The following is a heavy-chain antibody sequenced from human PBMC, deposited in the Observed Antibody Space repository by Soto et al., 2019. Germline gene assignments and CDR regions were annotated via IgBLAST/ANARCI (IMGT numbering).Heavy chain of an antibody. V-gene: IGHV3-7*05. J-gene: IGHJ4*02. D-gene: IGHD5-12*01. Sequence: ESGGGLVQPGGSLRLSCAASGFTFSRYWMTWVRQAPGKGQEWVANIKQDGSEKYYVDSVKGRFTISRDNAKNSLYLQMNSLRAEDTAVYYCARDGQVAPDYWGQGTLVTVSS. CDR2: IKQDGSEK. CDR3: ARDGQVAPDY. CDR1: GFTFSRYW.